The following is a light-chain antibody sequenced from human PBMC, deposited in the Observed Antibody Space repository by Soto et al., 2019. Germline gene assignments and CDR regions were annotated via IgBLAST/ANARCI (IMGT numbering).Light chain of an antibody. CDR2: DAS. CDR1: QSISSW. CDR3: QQYKSYPYT. V-gene: IGKV1-5*01. Sequence: DIQMTQSPSTLSASVGDRVTITCRASQSISSWLAWYQQKPGKAPKLLIYDASNSESGVPSNFSGSGFSTEFTLTISGLQRDDSATYYCQQYKSYPYTFGQGTKLEIK. J-gene: IGKJ2*01.